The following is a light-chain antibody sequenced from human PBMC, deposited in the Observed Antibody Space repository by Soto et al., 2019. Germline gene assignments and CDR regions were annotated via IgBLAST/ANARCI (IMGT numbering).Light chain of an antibody. Sequence: QSVLTQPPSASGTPGQRVFISCSGSSSNIGSNYVYWYQHLPGTAPKLLIYSNNLRPSGVPDRFSGSKSGTSASLAISGLQSEDEADYHCASWDDSLNGVVFGGGTKVTVL. CDR2: SNN. CDR1: SSNIGSNY. CDR3: ASWDDSLNGVV. J-gene: IGLJ2*01. V-gene: IGLV1-44*01.